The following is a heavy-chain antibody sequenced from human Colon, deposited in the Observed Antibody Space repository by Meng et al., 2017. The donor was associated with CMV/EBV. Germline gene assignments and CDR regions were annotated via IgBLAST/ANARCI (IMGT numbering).Heavy chain of an antibody. CDR1: GFTFSRSE. Sequence: GGSLRLSCAASGFTFSRSEMTWVRQAPGKGLEWIAYISATGGTTYYADSVRGRFTISRDNAKNSLYLQMNSLRAEDTAVYFCASVNFDYYYFKYWGQVALVTVSS. V-gene: IGHV3-48*03. J-gene: IGHJ4*01. D-gene: IGHD1-26*01. CDR2: ISATGGTT. CDR3: ASVNFDYYYFKY.